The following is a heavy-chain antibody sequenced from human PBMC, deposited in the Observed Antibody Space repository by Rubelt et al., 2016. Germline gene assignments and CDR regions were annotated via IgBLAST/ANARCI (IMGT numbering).Heavy chain of an antibody. CDR1: GFTFSSYA. Sequence: EVQLLESGGGLVQPGGSLRLSCAASGFTFSSYAMSWVRQAPGKGLEWVSAISGSGGSTYYADSVKGRFTISRDKSKNSLYLQRNSLRAEDTAVYYWAKVGGGRVGAFDYWGQGTLVTVSS. CDR3: AKVGGGRVGAFDY. D-gene: IGHD1-26*01. J-gene: IGHJ4*02. CDR2: ISGSGGST. V-gene: IGHV3-23*01.